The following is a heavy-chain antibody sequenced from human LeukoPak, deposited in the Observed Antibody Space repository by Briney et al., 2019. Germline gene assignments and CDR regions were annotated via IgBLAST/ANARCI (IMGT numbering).Heavy chain of an antibody. CDR2: IYYSGST. D-gene: IGHD3-3*01. J-gene: IGHJ4*02. V-gene: IGHV4-59*08. Sequence: PSETLSLTCTVSGGSISSYYGSWIRQPPGKGLEWIGYIYYSGSTNYNPSLKSRVTISVDTSKNQFSLKLSSVTAADTAVYYCASLPYYDFWSGINYWGQGTLVTVSS. CDR3: ASLPYYDFWSGINY. CDR1: GGSISSYY.